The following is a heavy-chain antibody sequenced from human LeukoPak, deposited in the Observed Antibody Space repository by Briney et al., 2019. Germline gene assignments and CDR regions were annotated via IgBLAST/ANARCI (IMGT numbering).Heavy chain of an antibody. CDR3: ARDLAAAGTTGHYYYGMDV. Sequence: PSETPSLTCTVSGGSISSYYWSWIRQPPGKGLEWIGYIYYSGSTNYNPSLKSRVTISVDTSKNRFSLKLSSVTAADTAVYYCARDLAAAGTTGHYYYGMDVWGQGTTVTVSS. CDR1: GGSISSYY. J-gene: IGHJ6*02. V-gene: IGHV4-59*01. D-gene: IGHD6-13*01. CDR2: IYYSGST.